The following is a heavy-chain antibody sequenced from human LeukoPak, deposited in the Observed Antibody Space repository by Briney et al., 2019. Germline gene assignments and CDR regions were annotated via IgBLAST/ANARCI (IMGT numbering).Heavy chain of an antibody. Sequence: ETLSLTCAVYGGSFSGYYWSWIRQAPGKGLEWVSAISSSGSSTYYADSVKGRFTISRDNSKNTLYLQMNSLRAEDTAAYYCARGAYGDYDYWGQGTLVTVSS. J-gene: IGHJ4*02. CDR3: ARGAYGDYDY. CDR2: ISSSGSST. V-gene: IGHV3-23*01. CDR1: GGSFSGYY. D-gene: IGHD4-17*01.